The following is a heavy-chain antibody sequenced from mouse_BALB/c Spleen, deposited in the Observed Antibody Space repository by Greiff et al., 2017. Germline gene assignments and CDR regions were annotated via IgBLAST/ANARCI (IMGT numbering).Heavy chain of an antibody. J-gene: IGHJ4*01. CDR1: GFTFTDYY. D-gene: IGHD1-1*01. V-gene: IGHV7-3*02. CDR2: IRNKANGYTT. Sequence: EVQGVESGGGLVQPGGSLRLSCATSGFTFTDYYMSWVRQPPGKALEWLGFIRNKANGYTTEYSASVKGRFTISRDNSQSILYLQMNTLRAEDSATYYCARDYYYGSSYDYYAMDYWGQGTSVTVSS. CDR3: ARDYYYGSSYDYYAMDY.